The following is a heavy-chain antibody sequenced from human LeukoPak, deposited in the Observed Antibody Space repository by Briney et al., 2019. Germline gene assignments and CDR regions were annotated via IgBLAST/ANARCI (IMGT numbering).Heavy chain of an antibody. V-gene: IGHV1-2*02. CDR3: ARLMAGGHGGYYFDY. CDR1: GYTFTGYY. CDR2: INPNSGGT. Sequence: ASVNVSCKASGYTFTGYYMHWVRQAPGQGLEWMGWINPNSGGTNYAQKFQGRVPMTRDTSISTAYMELSRLRSDDTAVYYCARLMAGGHGGYYFDYWGQGTLVTVSS. J-gene: IGHJ4*02. D-gene: IGHD4-23*01.